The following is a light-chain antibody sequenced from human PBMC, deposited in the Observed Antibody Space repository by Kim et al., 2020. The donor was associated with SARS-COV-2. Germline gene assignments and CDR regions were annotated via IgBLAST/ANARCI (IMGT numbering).Light chain of an antibody. CDR3: SSYSSSSTLV. V-gene: IGLV2-14*01. CDR1: SSDVGGYNY. J-gene: IGLJ2*01. CDR2: EVS. Sequence: QSALTQPASVSGSPGQSITISCTATSSDVGGYNYVSWYQQHPGKAPKLMIYEVSNRPSGVSNRFSASKSGNTASLIISGLQAEDEADYYCSSYSSSSTLVIGGGTQLTVL.